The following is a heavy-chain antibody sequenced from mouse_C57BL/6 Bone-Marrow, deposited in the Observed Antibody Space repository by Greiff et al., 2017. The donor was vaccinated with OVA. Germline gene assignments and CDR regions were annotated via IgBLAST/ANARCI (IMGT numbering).Heavy chain of an antibody. D-gene: IGHD1-1*01. CDR2: IDPSDSYT. V-gene: IGHV1-69*01. Sequence: QVQLQQPGAELVKPGASVKLSSKASGYTFTSYWMHWVKQRPGRGLEWIGRIDPSDSYTNYNQKFKGKSTLTVDKSSSTAYMQLSSLTSEDSAVYYCARNYYYGSSYAMDYWGQGTSVTVSS. CDR1: GYTFTSYW. J-gene: IGHJ4*01. CDR3: ARNYYYGSSYAMDY.